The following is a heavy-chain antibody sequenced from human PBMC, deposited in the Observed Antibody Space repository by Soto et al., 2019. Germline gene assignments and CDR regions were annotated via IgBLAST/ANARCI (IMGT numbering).Heavy chain of an antibody. V-gene: IGHV1-69*13. J-gene: IGHJ6*02. CDR1: GGTFSSYA. CDR2: IIPIFGTA. CDR3: ARGTHSGFYDSSGYPPPVYYYYGMDV. D-gene: IGHD3-22*01. Sequence: GASVKVSCKASGGTFSSYAISWVRQAPGQGLEWMGGIIPIFGTANYAQKIQGRVTITADESASTAYMELSSLRSEDTAVYYCARGTHSGFYDSSGYPPPVYYYYGMDVWGQGTTVTVSS.